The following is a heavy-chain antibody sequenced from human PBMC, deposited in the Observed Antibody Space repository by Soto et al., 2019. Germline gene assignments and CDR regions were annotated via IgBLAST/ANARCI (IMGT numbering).Heavy chain of an antibody. V-gene: IGHV4-31*03. CDR3: ARSFGVAPAGPFDY. CDR1: GGSISSGGYY. J-gene: IGHJ4*02. CDR2: IYYSGST. Sequence: SETLSLTCTVSGGSISSGGYYWSWIRQHPGKGLEWIGYIYYSGSTYYNPSLKSRVTISVDTSKNQFSLKLSSVTAADTAVYYCARSFGVAPAGPFDYWGQGTLVTVSS. D-gene: IGHD2-2*01.